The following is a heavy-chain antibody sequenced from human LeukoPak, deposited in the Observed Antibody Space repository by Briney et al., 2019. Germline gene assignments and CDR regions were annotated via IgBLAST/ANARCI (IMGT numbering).Heavy chain of an antibody. Sequence: GGSLRLSCAASGFSLTCYDMHWAGQTPDRGLEWVAFTRGGGYFAESVKGRFTISVDSSKNTLYLHMNSLRAEDTAIYYCAKDGQLGYWGQGTQVTVSS. CDR3: AKDGQLGY. CDR2: TRGGG. D-gene: IGHD6-13*01. V-gene: IGHV3-30*02. CDR1: GFSLTCYD. J-gene: IGHJ4*02.